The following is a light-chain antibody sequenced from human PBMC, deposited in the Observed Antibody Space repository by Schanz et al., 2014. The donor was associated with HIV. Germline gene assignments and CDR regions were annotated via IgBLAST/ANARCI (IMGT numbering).Light chain of an antibody. Sequence: EIVMTQSPATLSVSPGQGVTLSCTASQTIRRNFAWYQQKPNQAPRLLIFGASNRAIGIPDRFSGSESGTDFTLTISRVEPEDYAVYHCQQYGSLPWTFGQGTKVEVK. CDR2: GAS. V-gene: IGKV3-20*01. CDR1: QTIRRN. J-gene: IGKJ1*01. CDR3: QQYGSLPWT.